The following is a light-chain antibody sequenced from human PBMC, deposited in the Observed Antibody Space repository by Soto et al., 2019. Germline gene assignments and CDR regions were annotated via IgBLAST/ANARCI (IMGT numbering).Light chain of an antibody. J-gene: IGKJ4*01. CDR2: DAS. Sequence: EIVLTQSPGTLSLSPGERATLSCRASQSVSSNYLAWYQQKPGQAPRLLIYDASSRASGIPDRFSGSGSGTDFTFTISRLEPEDFAVYYCQHYGSSPLTFVGGTKVEIK. CDR1: QSVSSNY. CDR3: QHYGSSPLT. V-gene: IGKV3-20*01.